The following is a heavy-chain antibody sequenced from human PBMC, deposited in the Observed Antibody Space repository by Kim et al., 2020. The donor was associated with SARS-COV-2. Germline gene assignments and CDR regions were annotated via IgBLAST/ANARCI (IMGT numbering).Heavy chain of an antibody. D-gene: IGHD3-10*01. CDR2: INNDGRST. CDR3: AREYYGSGSYQDY. Sequence: GGSLRLSCAASGFTFSSYWMHWVRQAPGKGLVWVSRINNDGRSTSYADSVKGRFTISRDNAKNTLYLQMNSLRAEDTAVYYCAREYYGSGSYQDYWGQGTLVTVSS. CDR1: GFTFSSYW. J-gene: IGHJ4*02. V-gene: IGHV3-74*01.